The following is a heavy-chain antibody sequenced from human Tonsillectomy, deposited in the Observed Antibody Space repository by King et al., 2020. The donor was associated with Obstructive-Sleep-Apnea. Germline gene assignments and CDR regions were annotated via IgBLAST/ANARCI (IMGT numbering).Heavy chain of an antibody. CDR2: IIVSSRYI. D-gene: IGHD2-2*01. CDR1: GFTFSSYS. J-gene: IGHJ6*04. CDR3: SRDLAHCSSTSCSWYYYGMDV. Sequence: VQLVQSGGGLVKPGGSLRLYCAASGFTFSSYSMNWVRQAPGEGLEWVSSIIVSSRYIYYSDSEKGRFTISRDNSKNSLYLQMNSLSAEDTAVYYLSRDLAHCSSTSCSWYYYGMDVWGKGTTVTVSS. V-gene: IGHV3-21*01.